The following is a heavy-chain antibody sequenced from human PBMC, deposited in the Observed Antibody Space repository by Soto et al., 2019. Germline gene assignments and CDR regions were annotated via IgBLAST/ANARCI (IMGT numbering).Heavy chain of an antibody. D-gene: IGHD3-9*01. V-gene: IGHV1-2*04. CDR2: INPNSGGT. CDR1: GYTFAGYY. CDR3: ARENLLTGYYPYYYGMDV. J-gene: IGHJ6*02. Sequence: ASVKVSCKASGYTFAGYYIHWVRQAPGQGLEWMGWINPNSGGTNYAQKFQGWVTMTRDTSISTAYMELSRLRSDDTAVYYCARENLLTGYYPYYYGMDVWGQGTTVTVSS.